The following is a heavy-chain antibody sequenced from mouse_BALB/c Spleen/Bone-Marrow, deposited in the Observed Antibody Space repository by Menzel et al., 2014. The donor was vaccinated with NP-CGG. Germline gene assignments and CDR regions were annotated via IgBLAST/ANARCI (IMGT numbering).Heavy chain of an antibody. CDR1: GYTFTSYW. Sequence: VQLQQSGAELARPGASVKLSCKASGYTFTSYWMQWVKQRPGQGLEWIGAIYPGDGDTRNTQKFKGKATLTADKSSSTAYMQLCSLASEDSAVYYCARNYYYGSSWSAMDYWGQGTSVTVSS. CDR3: ARNYYYGSSWSAMDY. J-gene: IGHJ4*01. V-gene: IGHV1-87*01. CDR2: IYPGDGDT. D-gene: IGHD1-1*01.